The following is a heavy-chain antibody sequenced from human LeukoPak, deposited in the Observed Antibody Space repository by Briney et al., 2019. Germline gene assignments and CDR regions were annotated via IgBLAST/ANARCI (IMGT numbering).Heavy chain of an antibody. Sequence: GGSLRLSCAASGFTFSSYWMSWVRQAPGKGLEWVANIKQDGSEKYYVDSVKGRFTISRDNAKNSLYLQMNSLRAEDTAVYYCARDGESSFYYYYGMDVWGQGTTVTVSS. CDR2: IKQDGSEK. J-gene: IGHJ6*02. D-gene: IGHD3-10*01. CDR1: GFTFSSYW. V-gene: IGHV3-7*01. CDR3: ARDGESSFYYYYGMDV.